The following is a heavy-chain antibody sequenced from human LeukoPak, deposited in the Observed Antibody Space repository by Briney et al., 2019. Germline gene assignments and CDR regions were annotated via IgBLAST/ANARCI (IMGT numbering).Heavy chain of an antibody. CDR3: ARGVNWIDP. V-gene: IGHV4-59*01. CDR2: ISYSGIT. J-gene: IGHJ5*02. Sequence: ASETLSLTCTVSGGSISSYYWSWIRQPPGKGLEWIGYISYSGITNYNPALKSRVTISIDTSKNQFSLKLSSVTAADTAVYYCARGVNWIDPWGQGTLVTVSS. CDR1: GGSISSYY. D-gene: IGHD6-13*01.